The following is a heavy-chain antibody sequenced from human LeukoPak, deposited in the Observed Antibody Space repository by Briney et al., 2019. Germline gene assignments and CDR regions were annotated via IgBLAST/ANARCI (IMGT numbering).Heavy chain of an antibody. V-gene: IGHV3-9*01. CDR3: AKDSGDY. CDR2: ITWNSGSI. CDR1: GFTFDDYA. Sequence: GGSLRLSCAASGFTFDDYAMHWVRQAPGKGLEWVSGITWNSGSIGYVDSVKGRFTISRDNAKNSLYLQMNSLRAEDTAFYYCAKDSGDYWGQGTLVTVSS. J-gene: IGHJ4*02.